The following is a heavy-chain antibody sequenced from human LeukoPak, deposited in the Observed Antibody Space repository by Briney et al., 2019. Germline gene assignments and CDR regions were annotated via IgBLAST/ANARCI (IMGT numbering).Heavy chain of an antibody. Sequence: SVKVSCKASGGTFSSYAISWVRQAPGQGVEWMGGIIPIFGTANYAQKFQGRVTITADESTSTAYMELSSLRSEDTAVYYCARVTGPTPHFDYWGQGTLVTVSS. CDR1: GGTFSSYA. CDR2: IIPIFGTA. V-gene: IGHV1-69*13. J-gene: IGHJ4*02. CDR3: ARVTGPTPHFDY.